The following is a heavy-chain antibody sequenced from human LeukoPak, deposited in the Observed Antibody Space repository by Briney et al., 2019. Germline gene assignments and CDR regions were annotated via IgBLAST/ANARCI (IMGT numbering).Heavy chain of an antibody. CDR3: ARANPLSSPPVYYYYYGMDV. J-gene: IGHJ6*04. Sequence: SVKVSWKASGGTFSSYAISWVRQAPVQGLEWMGGIIPIFGTANYAQKFQGRVTITADESTSTAYMELSSLRSEDTAVYYCARANPLSSPPVYYYYYGMDVWGKGTAVTVSS. V-gene: IGHV1-69*13. CDR2: IIPIFGTA. CDR1: GGTFSSYA. D-gene: IGHD2-2*01.